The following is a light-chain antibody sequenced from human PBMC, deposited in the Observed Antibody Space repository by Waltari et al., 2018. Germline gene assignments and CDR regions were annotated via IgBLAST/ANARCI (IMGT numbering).Light chain of an antibody. CDR2: GTT. J-gene: IGLJ2*01. V-gene: IGLV1-40*01. Sequence: QSVLTQPPSVSGAPGQRVTISCTGTTSNLGHGHDVHWYQQVQGTAPKLLIYGTTTRPSGVPDRFSGSKSGTSASLAITGLQAEDEADYHCQSFDRGLSAWIFGGGTKLTVL. CDR1: TSNLGHGHD. CDR3: QSFDRGLSAWI.